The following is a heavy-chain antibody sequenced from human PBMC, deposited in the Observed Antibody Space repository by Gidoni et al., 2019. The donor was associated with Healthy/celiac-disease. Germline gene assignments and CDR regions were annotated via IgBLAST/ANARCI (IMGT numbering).Heavy chain of an antibody. CDR2: IYYSGST. D-gene: IGHD5-18*01. J-gene: IGHJ5*02. V-gene: IGHV4-59*08. Sequence: IYYSGSTNYNPSLKSRVTISVDTSKNQFSLKLSSVTAADTAVYYCASASGYSYGYRGWFDPWGQGTLSPSPQ. CDR3: ASASGYSYGYRGWFDP.